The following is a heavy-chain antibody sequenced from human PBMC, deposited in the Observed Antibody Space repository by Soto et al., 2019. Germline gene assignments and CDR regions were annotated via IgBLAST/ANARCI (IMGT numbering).Heavy chain of an antibody. Sequence: PGGSLRLSCAASGFTFSSYAMSWVRQAPGKGLEWVSGITGSGGRPYYADSVKGRFTISRDNTKSTLYLQMNGLRAEDTAVYFCAKATYYYDSSSYYTAYFDYWGQGTLVTVSS. CDR3: AKATYYYDSSSYYTAYFDY. CDR2: ITGSGGRP. CDR1: GFTFSSYA. J-gene: IGHJ4*02. D-gene: IGHD3-22*01. V-gene: IGHV3-23*01.